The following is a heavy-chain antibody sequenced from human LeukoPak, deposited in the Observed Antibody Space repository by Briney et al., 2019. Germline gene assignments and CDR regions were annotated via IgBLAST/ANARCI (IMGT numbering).Heavy chain of an antibody. V-gene: IGHV3-23*01. CDR1: GFTFSSYA. D-gene: IGHD5-18*01. Sequence: GGSLRLSCAASGFTFSSYAMSWVRQAPGKGLEWVSAISGNGGSTYYADSVKGRFTISRDNSKNTLYLQMNSLRAEDTAVYYCAKENWWIQLMENHYYYYGMDVWGQGTTVTVSS. CDR2: ISGNGGST. J-gene: IGHJ6*02. CDR3: AKENWWIQLMENHYYYYGMDV.